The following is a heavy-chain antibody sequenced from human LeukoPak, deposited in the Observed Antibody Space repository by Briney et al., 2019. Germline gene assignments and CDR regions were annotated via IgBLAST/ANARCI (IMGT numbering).Heavy chain of an antibody. D-gene: IGHD3-16*01. CDR3: TRGAGWLIDY. V-gene: IGHV4-59*01. CDR1: DDSISDYY. J-gene: IGHJ4*02. Sequence: SETLSLTCAVSDDSISDYYRGWIRQPPGKGLEWIGYIHNSGTSTYNLSLKSRVTISADTSKNQFSLKLNSMTTADTAVYYCTRGAGWLIDYWGQGILVTVSS. CDR2: IHNSGTS.